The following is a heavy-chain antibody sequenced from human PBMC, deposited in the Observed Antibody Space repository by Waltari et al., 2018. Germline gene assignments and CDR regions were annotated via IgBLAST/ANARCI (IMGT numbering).Heavy chain of an antibody. J-gene: IGHJ4*02. Sequence: EVQLVESGGGLIQPGGSLRLSCAASGFTVSSNYMSWVRQAPGKGLEWVSVIYSGGSTYYADSVKGRFTISRDNSKNTLYLQMNSLRAEDTAVYYCATPKVATIQGGFDYWGQGTLVTVSS. D-gene: IGHD5-12*01. CDR2: IYSGGST. CDR1: GFTVSSNY. CDR3: ATPKVATIQGGFDY. V-gene: IGHV3-53*01.